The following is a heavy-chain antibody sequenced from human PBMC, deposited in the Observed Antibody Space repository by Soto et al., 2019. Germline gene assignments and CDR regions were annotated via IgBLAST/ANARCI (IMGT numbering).Heavy chain of an antibody. J-gene: IGHJ4*02. CDR1: GLSFNDAW. D-gene: IGHD3-10*01. CDR3: TTDSMAWGFRGY. V-gene: IGHV3-15*07. CDR2: IKTKGDGETT. Sequence: EVQLVESGGGLVQPGGSLRLSCAASGLSFNDAWMNWVRQAPGKGLEHVGRIKTKGDGETTNYAAPVKGRFTISRDDSKNTLYLQMNSLKTEDTAVYYCTTDSMAWGFRGYWGQGTLVTVSS.